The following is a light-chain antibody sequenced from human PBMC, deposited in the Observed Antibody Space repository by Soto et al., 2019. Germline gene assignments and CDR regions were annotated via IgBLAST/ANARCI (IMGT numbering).Light chain of an antibody. CDR2: GTT. J-gene: IGLJ1*01. CDR1: SSNVGAGYD. V-gene: IGLV1-40*01. CDR3: QSYDSSLSGSV. Sequence: QAVVTQPPSVSGAPGQRVTISCTGSSSNVGAGYDVQWYQQLPGTAPKLLIYGTTNRPSGVPDRFSGSRSGSSASLAITGLQAEDEADYYCQSYDSSLSGSVFGTGTKLTVL.